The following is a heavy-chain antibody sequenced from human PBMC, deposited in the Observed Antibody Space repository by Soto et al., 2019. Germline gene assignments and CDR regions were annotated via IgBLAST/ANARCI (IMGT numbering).Heavy chain of an antibody. CDR1: GGAFSSYA. Sequence: SVKVSCQASGGAFSSYAISWVRQAPGQGLEWMGGIIPIFGTANYAQKFQGRVTITADESTSTAYMELSSLRSEDTAVYYCARAGYGDYEGNFDYWGQGTLVTVSS. CDR2: IIPIFGTA. V-gene: IGHV1-69*13. CDR3: ARAGYGDYEGNFDY. J-gene: IGHJ4*02. D-gene: IGHD4-17*01.